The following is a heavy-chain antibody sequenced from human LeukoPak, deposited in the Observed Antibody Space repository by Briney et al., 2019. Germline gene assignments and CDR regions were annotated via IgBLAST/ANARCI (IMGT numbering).Heavy chain of an antibody. J-gene: IGHJ4*02. CDR3: ASRPGIAVAGFDY. CDR2: INAGNGNT. D-gene: IGHD6-19*01. Sequence: GASVKVSCKASGYIFTNYAMNWVRQAPGQRLEWMGWINAGNGNTRYSQKFQGRVTISSDTSASTVYMELISLRLEDTAVYYCASRPGIAVAGFDYWGQGTLVTVSS. V-gene: IGHV1-3*01. CDR1: GYIFTNYA.